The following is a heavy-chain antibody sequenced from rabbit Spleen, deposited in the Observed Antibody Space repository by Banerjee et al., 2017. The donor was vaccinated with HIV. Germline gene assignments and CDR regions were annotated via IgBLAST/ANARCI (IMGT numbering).Heavy chain of an antibody. CDR1: GIDFNSGYY. CDR2: IYVGSGGWT. J-gene: IGHJ4*01. V-gene: IGHV1S40*01. Sequence: QSLEESGGDLVQPGGTLTLTCKASGIDFNSGYYVCWVRQAPGKGLEWIACIYVGSGGWTYYASWAKGRFTISKTSSTTVTLQMTSLTAADTATYFCARDLGGGGYNGYLRALALWGPGTLVTVS. D-gene: IGHD7-1*01. CDR3: ARDLGGGGYNGYLRALAL.